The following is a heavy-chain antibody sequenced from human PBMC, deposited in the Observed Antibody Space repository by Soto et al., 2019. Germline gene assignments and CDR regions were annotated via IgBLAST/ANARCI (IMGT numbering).Heavy chain of an antibody. CDR1: GFTFSGIA. J-gene: IGHJ4*02. CDR3: AKALSFTSSSLDS. D-gene: IGHD6-6*01. CDR2: VSYDGTNK. V-gene: IGHV3-30*18. Sequence: QVQLVESGGGVVRPGNSLTLACAASGFTFSGIAMHWVRQAPGKGLEWVAVVSYDGTNKFYGESVKGRFTVSRDNSKNTLYLHMTSLRPEDTATYYCAKALSFTSSSLDSWGQGSLVNVS.